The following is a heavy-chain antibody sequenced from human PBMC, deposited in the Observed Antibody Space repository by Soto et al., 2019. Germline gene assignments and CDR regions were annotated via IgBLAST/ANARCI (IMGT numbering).Heavy chain of an antibody. Sequence: AGGSLRLSCAASGFTFSSYSMNWVRQAPGKGLEWVSSISSSSSYIYYADSVKGRFTISRDNAKNSLYLQMNSLRAEDTAVYYCARVGEGYCSSTICYKGHYSYGMDVWGPGTTVTVSS. D-gene: IGHD2-2*02. CDR2: ISSSSSYI. V-gene: IGHV3-21*01. J-gene: IGHJ6*02. CDR1: GFTFSSYS. CDR3: ARVGEGYCSSTICYKGHYSYGMDV.